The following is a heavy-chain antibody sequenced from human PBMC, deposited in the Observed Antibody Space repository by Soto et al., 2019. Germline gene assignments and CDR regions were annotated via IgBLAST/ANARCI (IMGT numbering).Heavy chain of an antibody. CDR2: IYSGGTT. D-gene: IGHD4-17*01. V-gene: IGHV3-66*01. CDR1: GFTVSSNY. J-gene: IGHJ5*02. Sequence: PGGSLRLSCAASGFTVSSNYMSWVRQAPGKGLEWVSIIYSGGTTYYADSAQGRFTISRDNSKNSLYLQMNSLRAEDTAVYYCARSHYGANWYDPWGQGTLVTVSS. CDR3: ARSHYGANWYDP.